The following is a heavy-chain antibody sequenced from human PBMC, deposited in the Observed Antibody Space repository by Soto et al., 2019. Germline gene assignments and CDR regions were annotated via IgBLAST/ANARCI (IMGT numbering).Heavy chain of an antibody. V-gene: IGHV3-33*01. CDR1: GFTFSSYG. J-gene: IGHJ4*02. CDR2: IWYDGSNK. CDR3: SAEYSGYDLSEHY. D-gene: IGHD5-12*01. Sequence: GGSLRLSCAASGFTFSSYGMHWVRQAPGKGLEWVAVIWYDGSNKYYADSVKGRFTISRDNSKNTLYLQMNSLRAEDTAVYYCSAEYSGYDLSEHYWGQGTLVTVSS.